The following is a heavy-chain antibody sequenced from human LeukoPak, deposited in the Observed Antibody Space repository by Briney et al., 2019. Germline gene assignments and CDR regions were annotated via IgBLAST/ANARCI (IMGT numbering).Heavy chain of an antibody. CDR2: IYTSGST. V-gene: IGHV4-61*02. CDR3: ARDSNGYSYGYYYYYYIDV. CDR1: GGSLSSGNYY. J-gene: IGHJ6*03. D-gene: IGHD5-18*01. Sequence: PSETLSLTCPVSGGSLSSGNYYWRWLRQPAGTGLEWIGRIYTSGSTNYNPSLKSRVTISIDTSKKQFSLKLSSVTAADTAVYYCARDSNGYSYGYYYYYYIDVWGKGTTVTVSS.